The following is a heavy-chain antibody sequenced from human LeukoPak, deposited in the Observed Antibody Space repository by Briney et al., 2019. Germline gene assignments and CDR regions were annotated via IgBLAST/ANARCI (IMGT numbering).Heavy chain of an antibody. CDR3: AKARGSYSGSFFSSGDFDS. D-gene: IGHD1-26*01. J-gene: IGHJ4*02. CDR1: GFKFSGYA. CDR2: ISGSGDTT. Sequence: GGSLRLSCVASGFKFSGYAMSWVRQAPEKGLEWVSAISGSGDTTYYADSVKDRFTISRDNSDNTLYLQMSSLRAEDTAVYYCAKARGSYSGSFFSSGDFDSWGQGTLVTVSS. V-gene: IGHV3-23*01.